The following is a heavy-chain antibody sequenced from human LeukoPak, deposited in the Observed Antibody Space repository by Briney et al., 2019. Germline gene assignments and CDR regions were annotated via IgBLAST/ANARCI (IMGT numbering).Heavy chain of an antibody. J-gene: IGHJ4*02. CDR2: ISGSGDNT. Sequence: GGSLRLSCAASGFTFSSYAMSWVRQVPGKGLEWVSVISGSGDNTYYADSVKGRFTISRDNSKNMLYLQMNTLRAEGTAVYYCAKPPDWYCXSPXCXFAXXXXYWXQG. CDR3: AKPPDWYCXSPXCXFAXXXXY. D-gene: IGHD2-2*01. CDR1: GFTFSSYA. V-gene: IGHV3-23*01.